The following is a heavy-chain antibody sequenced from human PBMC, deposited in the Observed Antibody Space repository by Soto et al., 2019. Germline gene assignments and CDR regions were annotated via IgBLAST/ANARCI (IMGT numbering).Heavy chain of an antibody. CDR3: ASSSLYGMDV. CDR1: GDSISSNHW. Sequence: SETLSLTCAVSGDSISSNHWWNWVRQPPGKGLEWVGEIWPSGDTNYSPSLEGRVIISIDTSKNQFSLKVGSVTAADTAVYYCASSSLYGMDVWGQGTTVTVSS. V-gene: IGHV4-4*02. CDR2: IWPSGDT. J-gene: IGHJ6*02.